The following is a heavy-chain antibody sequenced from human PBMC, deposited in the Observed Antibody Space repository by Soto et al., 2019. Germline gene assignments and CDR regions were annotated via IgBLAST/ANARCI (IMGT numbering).Heavy chain of an antibody. CDR3: ARPPIKYCSSISCSPDYNYYMDV. V-gene: IGHV4-34*04. CDR1: GGSLSDYY. CDR2: INHSGST. J-gene: IGHJ6*03. D-gene: IGHD2-2*01. Sequence: QVQLQQWGAGLLKPSGTLSLTCGVSGGSLSDYYWSWIRQPPGKGLEWIGEINHSGSTNINPSLKSQATISVDLSKNQFALTLSSVTAADTALYYCARPPIKYCSSISCSPDYNYYMDVWGTGAAVTVSS.